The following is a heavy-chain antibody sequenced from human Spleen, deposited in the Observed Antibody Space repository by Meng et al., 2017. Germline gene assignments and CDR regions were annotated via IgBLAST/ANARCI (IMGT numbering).Heavy chain of an antibody. Sequence: QLQRRQWGAGSLKPSETLSLTCVVSGGSFSDYYWSWIRQPPGKGLEWIGEINHSGSTNYNPSLESRATISVDTSQNNLSLKLSSVTAADSAVYYCARGPTTMAHDFDYWGQGTLVTVSS. CDR3: ARGPTTMAHDFDY. CDR2: INHSGST. D-gene: IGHD4-11*01. CDR1: GGSFSDYY. J-gene: IGHJ4*02. V-gene: IGHV4-34*01.